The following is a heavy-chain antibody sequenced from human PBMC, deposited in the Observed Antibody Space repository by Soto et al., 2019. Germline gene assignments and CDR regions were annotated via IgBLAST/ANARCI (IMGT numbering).Heavy chain of an antibody. V-gene: IGHV3-15*07. Sequence: SVSNAWMDWVRQAPGKGLEWVGRIKSKTDGGTTDYAAPVKGRFTISRDDSKNTLYLQMNCLKNEDTAVYYCTTVGRDSSGYYYLGYYFDYWGQGTLVTVSS. J-gene: IGHJ4*02. CDR3: TTVGRDSSGYYYLGYYFDY. CDR1: SVSNAW. CDR2: IKSKTDGGTT. D-gene: IGHD3-22*01.